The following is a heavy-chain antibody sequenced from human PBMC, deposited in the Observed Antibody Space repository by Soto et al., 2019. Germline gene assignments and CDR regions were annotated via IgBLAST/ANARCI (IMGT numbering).Heavy chain of an antibody. CDR1: GFTFSNYA. CDR3: AKSPGMYYYDSSGYYHYDY. V-gene: IGHV3-23*01. D-gene: IGHD3-22*01. CDR2: ISYGGGTA. Sequence: GGSLRLSCAASGFTFSNYAMSWVRQAPGKGLEWVSAISYGGGTAYYADSVKGRFTISRDNSKNTLYLQMNSLRAEDTAVYYCAKSPGMYYYDSSGYYHYDYWGQGTLVTVSS. J-gene: IGHJ4*02.